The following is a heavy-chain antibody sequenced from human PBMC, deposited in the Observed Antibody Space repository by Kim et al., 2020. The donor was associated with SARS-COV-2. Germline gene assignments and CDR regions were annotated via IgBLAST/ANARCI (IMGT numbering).Heavy chain of an antibody. Sequence: SETLSLTCTVSGGSISSGGYYWSWIRQHPGKGLEWIGYIYYSGSTYYNPSLKSRVTISVDTSKNQFSLKLSSVTAADTAVYYCARADSSSSLNYYYYYYMDVWGKGTTVTVSS. CDR2: IYYSGST. CDR1: GGSISSGGYY. D-gene: IGHD6-6*01. CDR3: ARADSSSSLNYYYYYYMDV. J-gene: IGHJ6*03. V-gene: IGHV4-31*03.